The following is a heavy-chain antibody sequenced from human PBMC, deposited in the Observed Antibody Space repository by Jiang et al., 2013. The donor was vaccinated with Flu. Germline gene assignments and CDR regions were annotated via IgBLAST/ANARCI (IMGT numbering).Heavy chain of an antibody. CDR2: IWYDGSNK. CDR1: GFTFSSCG. J-gene: IGHJ4*02. Sequence: VQLVESGGGVVQPGTSLRLSCAASGFTFSSCGMHWVRQAPGKGLEWVAVIWYDGSNKYYADSVKGRFTISRDNSKNTLYLQMNSLRAEDTAVYYCAVWWSAQGYFDYWGPGTWSPSPQ. D-gene: IGHD2-21*01. CDR3: AVWWSAQGYFDY. V-gene: IGHV3-33*01.